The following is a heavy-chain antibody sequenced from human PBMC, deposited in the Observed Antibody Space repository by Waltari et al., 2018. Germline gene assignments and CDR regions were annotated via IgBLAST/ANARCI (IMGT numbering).Heavy chain of an antibody. CDR1: GFTFDNHW. CDR3: ARGLNLGYVNHYYGLDV. V-gene: IGHV3-74*01. CDR2: RSGDGSST. Sequence: EVQLEESGGGLVQPGGSLRLSCAASGFTFDNHWMHWVRQVPGKVLGRGVVCVTRRSGDGSSTSDEASVQCRFTLSRDNAKNMLYLQMNSLRGEDTAVYYCARGLNLGYVNHYYGLDVWGQGTTVTVSS. D-gene: IGHD2-15*01. J-gene: IGHJ6*02.